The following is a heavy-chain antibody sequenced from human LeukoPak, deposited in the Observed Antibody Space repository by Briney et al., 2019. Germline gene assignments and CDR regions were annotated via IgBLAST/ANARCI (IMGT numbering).Heavy chain of an antibody. J-gene: IGHJ4*02. CDR1: GYTFTSYG. CDR2: ISAYNGNT. CDR3: ARGVPDYYDSSGYYYV. D-gene: IGHD3-22*01. V-gene: IGHV1-18*01. Sequence: ASVKVSCKASGYTFTSYGISWVRQAPGQGLEWMGWISAYNGNTNYAQKLQGRVTMTTDTSTSTAYMELRSLRSDDTAVYYCARGVPDYYDSSGYYYVWGQGTLVTVSS.